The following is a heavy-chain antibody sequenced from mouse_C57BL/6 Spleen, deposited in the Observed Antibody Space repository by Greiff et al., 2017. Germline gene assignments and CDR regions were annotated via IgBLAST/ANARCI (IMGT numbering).Heavy chain of an antibody. CDR1: GYSFTGYY. Sequence: VQLQQSGPELVKPGASVKISCKASGYSFTGYYMNWVKQSPEQSLEWIGEINPCTGGTTYNQKFKAKATLTVDKSSSTAYMQLKSLTSEDSAVXYCARKVYYGNYVGAMDYWGQGTSVTVSS. V-gene: IGHV1-42*01. CDR2: INPCTGGT. J-gene: IGHJ4*01. CDR3: ARKVYYGNYVGAMDY. D-gene: IGHD2-1*01.